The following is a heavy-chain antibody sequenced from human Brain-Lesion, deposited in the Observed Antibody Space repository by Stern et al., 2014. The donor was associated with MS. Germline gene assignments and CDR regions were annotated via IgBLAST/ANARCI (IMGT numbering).Heavy chain of an antibody. CDR3: AGEEDIRYCSGGSCTGNWFDP. V-gene: IGHV4-39*01. J-gene: IGHJ5*02. CDR1: GGSVSSTSYA. D-gene: IGHD2-15*01. CDR2: IYYSGNT. Sequence: QLQLQESGPGLVKPSETLSLTCTVAGGSVSSTSYAWAWIRQPPGKGLEGIGAIYYSGNTYYRPSLKSRLTISLDTPTNPFSLQLRSVTAADTAVYYCAGEEDIRYCSGGSCTGNWFDPWGQGTLVTVSS.